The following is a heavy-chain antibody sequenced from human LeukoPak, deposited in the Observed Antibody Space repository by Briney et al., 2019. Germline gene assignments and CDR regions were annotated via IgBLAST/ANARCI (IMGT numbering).Heavy chain of an antibody. CDR3: ARAPGIAAAGYDY. V-gene: IGHV4-59*01. D-gene: IGHD6-13*01. Sequence: SETLSLTCTVSGGSISSYYRSWIRQPPGKGLEWIGYIYYSGSTNYNPSLKSRVTISVDTSKNQFSLKLSSVTAADTAVYYCARAPGIAAAGYDYWGQGTLVTVSS. CDR2: IYYSGST. J-gene: IGHJ4*02. CDR1: GGSISSYY.